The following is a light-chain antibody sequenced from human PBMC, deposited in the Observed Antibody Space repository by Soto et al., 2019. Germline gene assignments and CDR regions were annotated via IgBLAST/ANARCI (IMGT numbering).Light chain of an antibody. V-gene: IGLV2-11*01. CDR2: DVK. J-gene: IGLJ1*01. Sequence: QSVLTQPRSVSGSPGQSVTISCTGTNTDVGDSDYVSWYQQFPGKAPKLIIYDVKKRPSGVPDRFSGSKSGNTASLTISGLQAEDEADYYCCSYTGYVFGTGTKLTVL. CDR1: NTDVGDSDY. CDR3: CSYTGYV.